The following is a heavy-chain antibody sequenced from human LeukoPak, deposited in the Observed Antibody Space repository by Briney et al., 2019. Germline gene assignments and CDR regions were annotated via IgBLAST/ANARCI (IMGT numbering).Heavy chain of an antibody. CDR1: GGSVSSGSYY. CDR2: IYYSGST. V-gene: IGHV4-61*01. CDR3: ARGPGGYGSGSYYNAPSSSQTPSDAFDI. J-gene: IGHJ3*02. D-gene: IGHD3-10*01. Sequence: SETLSLTCTVSGGSVSSGSYYWSWIRQPPGKGLEWIGYIYYSGSTNYNPSLKSRVTISVDTSKNQFSLKLSSVTAADTAVYYCARGPGGYGSGSYYNAPSSSQTPSDAFDIWGQGTMVTVSS.